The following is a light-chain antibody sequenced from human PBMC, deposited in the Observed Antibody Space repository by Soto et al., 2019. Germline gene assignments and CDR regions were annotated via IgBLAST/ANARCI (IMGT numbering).Light chain of an antibody. CDR2: LNSDGSH. CDR1: SGHSSYA. Sequence: QPVLTQSPSASASLEASVKLTCTLSSGHSSYAITWHQQQPEKGPRYLMKLNSDGSHSKGDGIPDRFSGSSSGAEHYLTISSLQSEDEADYYCQTWGSGPVVFGGGTKLTVL. J-gene: IGLJ2*01. V-gene: IGLV4-69*01. CDR3: QTWGSGPVV.